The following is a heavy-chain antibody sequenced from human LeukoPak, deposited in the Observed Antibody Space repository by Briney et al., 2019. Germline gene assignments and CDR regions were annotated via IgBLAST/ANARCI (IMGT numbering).Heavy chain of an antibody. D-gene: IGHD2-21*02. CDR1: GFTFSSYW. J-gene: IGHJ4*02. CDR2: IKSDGSST. CDR3: ARARGGDSLFDY. V-gene: IGHV3-74*01. Sequence: PGGSLRLSCAASGFTFSSYWMHWVRQAPGKGLVWVSRIKSDGSSTSYADSVKGRLTISRDNAKNTLYLHMNSLRAEDTAVYYCARARGGDSLFDYWGQGTLVTVSS.